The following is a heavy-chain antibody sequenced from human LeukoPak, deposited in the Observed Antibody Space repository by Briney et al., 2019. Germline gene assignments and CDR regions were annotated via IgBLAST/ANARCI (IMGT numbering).Heavy chain of an antibody. J-gene: IGHJ4*02. CDR3: ARSWIRANLDY. CDR1: GLTFSSYS. Sequence: GGSLRLSCEASGLTFSSYSMNWVRQAPGKGLEWVSSISSSSSYIYYADSVKGRFTISRDNAKNSLYLQMNSLRAEDTAVYYCARSWIRANLDYWGQGTLVTVSS. V-gene: IGHV3-21*01. D-gene: IGHD5-18*01. CDR2: ISSSSSYI.